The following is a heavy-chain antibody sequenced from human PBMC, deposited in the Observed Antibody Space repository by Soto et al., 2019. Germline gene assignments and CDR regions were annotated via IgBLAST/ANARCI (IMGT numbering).Heavy chain of an antibody. CDR1: VGSISSSSYY. CDR3: ARGMTYDY. CDR2: IYYSGSN. Sequence: SETLSLTCTVSVGSISSSSYYRGWILQPPGKGLEWIGSIYYSGSNYYNPSLKSRVTISVDTSKNQFSLKLSSVTAADTAVYYCARGMTYDYWGQGTLVTVSS. D-gene: IGHD2-21*02. V-gene: IGHV4-39*01. J-gene: IGHJ4*02.